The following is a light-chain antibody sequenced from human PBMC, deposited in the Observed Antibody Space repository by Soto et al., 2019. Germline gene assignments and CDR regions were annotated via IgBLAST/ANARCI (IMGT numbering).Light chain of an antibody. Sequence: DIQMTQSPSTLSGSVGDRVTITCRASQTISSWLAWYQQKPGKAPKLLIYKASTLKSGVPSRFSGSGSGTEFTLTISSLQPDDFATHSCQHYTSYSEAFGQGTKVDI. CDR2: KAS. CDR1: QTISSW. V-gene: IGKV1-5*03. CDR3: QHYTSYSEA. J-gene: IGKJ1*01.